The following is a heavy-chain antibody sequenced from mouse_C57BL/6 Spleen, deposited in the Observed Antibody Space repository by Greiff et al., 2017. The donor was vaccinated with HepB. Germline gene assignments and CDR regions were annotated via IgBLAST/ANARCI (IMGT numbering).Heavy chain of an antibody. CDR2: TNPTNGRT. J-gene: IGHJ2*01. Sequence: VQLQQSGAELVKAGASVKMSCKASGYTFTSYWMHWVKQRLGQGLEWFAETNPTNGRTYYNEKFKSKATLTVDKSSSTAYMLLSGPTFEDSAVYYRARIENIGATYFDDRGQDTTLTVSS. V-gene: IGHV1S81*02. D-gene: IGHD5-2*01. CDR3: ARIENIGATYFDD. CDR1: GYTFTSYW.